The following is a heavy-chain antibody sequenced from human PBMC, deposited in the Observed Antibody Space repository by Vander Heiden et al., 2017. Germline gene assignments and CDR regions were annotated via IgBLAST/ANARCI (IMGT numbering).Heavy chain of an antibody. V-gene: IGHV5-51*01. J-gene: IGHJ4*02. CDR3: ARRNGDYEGVDY. CDR1: GSSFTNYW. Sequence: EVHLVQSGAAVNKPGESLKISCTGSGSSFTNYWTGWMRQMPGKGLEWMGIIYPGDSDTRYSPSFQGQVTISADKSIRTAYLQWSSLKASDTAMYYCARRNGDYEGVDYWGQGTLVTVSS. CDR2: IYPGDSDT. D-gene: IGHD4-17*01.